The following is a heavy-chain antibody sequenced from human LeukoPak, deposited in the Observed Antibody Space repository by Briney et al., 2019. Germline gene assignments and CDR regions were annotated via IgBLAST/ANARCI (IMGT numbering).Heavy chain of an antibody. CDR3: ARGPGKAARLYYGMDV. D-gene: IGHD3-10*01. V-gene: IGHV4-34*01. J-gene: IGHJ6*02. Sequence: GSLRLSCAASGFTFSSYAMSWIRQPPGKGLEWIGEINHSGSTNYNPSLKSRVTISVDTSKNQFSLKLSSVTAADTAVYYCARGPGKAARLYYGMDVWGQGTTVTVAS. CDR1: GFTFSSYA. CDR2: INHSGST.